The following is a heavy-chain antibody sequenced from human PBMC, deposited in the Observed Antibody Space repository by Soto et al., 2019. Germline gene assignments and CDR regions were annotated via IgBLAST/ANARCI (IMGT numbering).Heavy chain of an antibody. CDR2: ISGSGGST. J-gene: IGHJ6*03. CDR1: GFTFSSYA. D-gene: IGHD3-10*01. V-gene: IGHV3-23*01. CDR3: AKLFYGSVAYYYYMDV. Sequence: EVQLLESGGGLVQPGGSLRLSCAASGFTFSSYAMSWVRQAPGKGLEWVSAISGSGGSTYYADSVKGRFTISRDNSKNTLYLQMNSLRAEDTAVYYCAKLFYGSVAYYYYMDVWGKGTTVTVSS.